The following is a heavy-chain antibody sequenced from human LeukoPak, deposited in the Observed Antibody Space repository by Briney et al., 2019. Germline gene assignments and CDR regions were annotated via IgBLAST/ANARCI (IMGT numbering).Heavy chain of an antibody. Sequence: RGSLRFSCAASGFTFSSYAMSWVRQPPGKGLEWVSAISGSGGSTYYADSVKGRFTISRDNSKNTLYLQMNSLRAEDTAVYYCAKDRTYYDFWSGPDDAFDIWGQGTMVTVSS. CDR2: ISGSGGST. CDR3: AKDRTYYDFWSGPDDAFDI. V-gene: IGHV3-23*01. J-gene: IGHJ3*02. D-gene: IGHD3-3*01. CDR1: GFTFSSYA.